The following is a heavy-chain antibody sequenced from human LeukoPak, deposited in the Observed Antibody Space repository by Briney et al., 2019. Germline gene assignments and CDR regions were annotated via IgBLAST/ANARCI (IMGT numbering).Heavy chain of an antibody. CDR3: ARDRVWGSSGSTSSLAFDY. V-gene: IGHV1-69*05. J-gene: IGHJ4*02. CDR1: GGTFSSYA. D-gene: IGHD2-2*01. CDR2: IIPIFGTA. Sequence: GASVKVSCKASGGTFSSYAISWVRQAPGQGLEWMGRIIPIFGTANYAQKFQGRVTITTDESTSTAYMELSSLRSEDTAVYYCARDRVWGSSGSTSSLAFDYWGQGTLVTVSS.